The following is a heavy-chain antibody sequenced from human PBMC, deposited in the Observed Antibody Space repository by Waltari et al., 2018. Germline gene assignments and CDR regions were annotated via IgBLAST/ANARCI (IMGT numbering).Heavy chain of an antibody. J-gene: IGHJ4*02. CDR3: AKSRGFEY. D-gene: IGHD2-2*01. CDR1: GFTFSRYW. CDR2: INYDGSQK. V-gene: IGHV3-7*01. Sequence: EVQLVESGGGLVQPGGSLRLSCGASGFTFSRYWMSWVRQTPGSGVGWVANINYDGSQKYYVDSVKGRFTISRDNAKNSVYLQMNSLRVEDTAVYYCAKSRGFEYWGQGTLITVSS.